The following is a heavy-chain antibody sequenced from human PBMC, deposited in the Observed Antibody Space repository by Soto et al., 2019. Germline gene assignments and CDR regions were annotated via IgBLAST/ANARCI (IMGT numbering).Heavy chain of an antibody. J-gene: IGHJ4*02. D-gene: IGHD2-15*01. CDR3: ARELPHTNYFDY. CDR2: IDPRSGST. Sequence: GAPVKVSSKEFGYTFTTYFLHWVRKAPGQGPEWLAMIDPRSGSTNYAQNIQDRVTVTRDTSTNTVYLELSSLRSEDTALYYCARELPHTNYFDYWGQGTPVTVSS. CDR1: GYTFTTYF. V-gene: IGHV1-46*01.